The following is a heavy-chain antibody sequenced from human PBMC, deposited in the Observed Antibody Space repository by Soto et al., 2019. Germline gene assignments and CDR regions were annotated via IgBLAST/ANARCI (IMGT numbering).Heavy chain of an antibody. Sequence: ASVKVSCQASRVTFSKFIVTWVRQAPLLGLEWVGGIIPIFGTANYAQKFQGRVTITADKSISTAYLQWSSLKASDTAMYYCARLGYYGSGSYAYYYYGMDVWDQGTTVTVSS. CDR1: RVTFSKFI. CDR3: ARLGYYGSGSYAYYYYGMDV. V-gene: IGHV1-69*06. J-gene: IGHJ6*02. CDR2: IIPIFGTA. D-gene: IGHD3-10*01.